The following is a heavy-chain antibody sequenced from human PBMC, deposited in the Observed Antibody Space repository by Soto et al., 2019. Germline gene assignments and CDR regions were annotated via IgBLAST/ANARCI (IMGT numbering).Heavy chain of an antibody. D-gene: IGHD6-13*01. V-gene: IGHV3-43*01. Sequence: GGSLRLSCAASGFTFDDYTMHWVRQAPGKGLEWVSLISWNGGSTYYAGSVKGRFTISRDNAKNSLYLQMNRLRAEDTAVYYCARSRGIAAAGTLLGYYYYYGMDVWGQGTTVTVSS. J-gene: IGHJ6*02. CDR1: GFTFDDYT. CDR2: ISWNGGST. CDR3: ARSRGIAAAGTLLGYYYYYGMDV.